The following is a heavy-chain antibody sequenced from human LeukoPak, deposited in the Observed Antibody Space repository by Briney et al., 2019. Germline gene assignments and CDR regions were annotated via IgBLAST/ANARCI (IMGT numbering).Heavy chain of an antibody. CDR1: GGSFSGYY. CDR2: INHSGST. D-gene: IGHD4-17*01. J-gene: IGHJ5*02. V-gene: IGHV4-34*01. Sequence: PSETLSLTCAVYGGSFSGYYWSWIRQPPGKGLEWIGEINHSGSTNYNPSLKSRVTISVDTSKNQLSLKLSSVTAADTAVYYCARVTVTTPNWFDPWGQGTLVTVSS. CDR3: ARVTVTTPNWFDP.